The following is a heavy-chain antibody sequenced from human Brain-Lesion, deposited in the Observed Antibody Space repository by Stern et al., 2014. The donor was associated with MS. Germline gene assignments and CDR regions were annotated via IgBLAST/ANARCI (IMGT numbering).Heavy chain of an antibody. CDR1: GFTFSYHA. D-gene: IGHD4-17*01. CDR3: ARGGAVTTSDYYLDY. V-gene: IGHV3-30*01. CDR2: ISYDGSDK. J-gene: IGHJ4*02. Sequence: VQLVESGGGVAQPGRSLRLSCAASGFTFSYHAMHCVRQAPGKGLDEVAIISYDGSDKSDADSVKGRFPISRDNSRNTLYLQMNSLRVDDTAVYYCARGGAVTTSDYYLDYWGQGILVTVSS.